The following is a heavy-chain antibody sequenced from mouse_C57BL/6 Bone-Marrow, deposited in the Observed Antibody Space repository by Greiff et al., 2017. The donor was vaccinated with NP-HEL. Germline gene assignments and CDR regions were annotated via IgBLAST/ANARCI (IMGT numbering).Heavy chain of an antibody. CDR2: IYPGSGNT. V-gene: IGHV1-76*01. CDR3: ARGGVLLLYWYFDV. J-gene: IGHJ1*03. CDR1: GYTFTDYY. Sequence: VKLMESGAELVRPGASVKLSCKASGYTFTDYYINWVKQRPGQGLEWIARIYPGSGNTYYHEKFKGKATLTAEKSSSTAYMQLSSLTSEDSAVYFCARGGVLLLYWYFDVWGTGTTVTVSS. D-gene: IGHD1-1*01.